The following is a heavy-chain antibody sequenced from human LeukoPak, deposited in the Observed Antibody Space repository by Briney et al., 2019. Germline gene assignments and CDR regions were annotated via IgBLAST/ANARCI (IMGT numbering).Heavy chain of an antibody. CDR2: IFYSGST. J-gene: IGHJ4*02. V-gene: IGHV4-39*01. CDR3: ARGAGPYYYDRNSYKSV. D-gene: IGHD3-9*01. Sequence: SETLSLTCTVAGDSMRSSSYYWGWIRQPPGKGLEWIGTIFYSGSTYYNPSLKSRVFMSIDMSNSQFSLKLSSVTAADTGVYYCARGAGPYYYDRNSYKSVWGQGALVTVSS. CDR1: GDSMRSSSYY.